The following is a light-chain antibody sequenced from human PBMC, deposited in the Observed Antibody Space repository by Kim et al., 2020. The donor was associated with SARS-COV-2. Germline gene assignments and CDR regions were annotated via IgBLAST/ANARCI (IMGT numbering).Light chain of an antibody. CDR3: LQDYNYPYT. CDR2: AAS. V-gene: IGKV1-6*01. J-gene: IGKJ2*01. Sequence: SAAIGDRVTITGRASQDIRNDLGWYQQKPGKAPELLIYAASSLQSGVPSRFAGSGSGTDFTLTISSLQPEDFATYYCLQDYNYPYTFGQGTKLEIK. CDR1: QDIRND.